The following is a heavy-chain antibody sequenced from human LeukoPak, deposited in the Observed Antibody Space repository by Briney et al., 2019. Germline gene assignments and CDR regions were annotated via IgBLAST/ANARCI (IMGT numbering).Heavy chain of an antibody. J-gene: IGHJ4*02. V-gene: IGHV1-2*02. CDR3: ARVPYCGGDCYFDY. D-gene: IGHD2-21*02. CDR1: GYIFTGYY. Sequence: ASVKVSCKASGYIFTGYYIHWVRQAPGQGLEWMGWINLNSGGTNYAQKFQGRVTMTRDTSISTAYMELRSLRSDDTAVYYCARVPYCGGDCYFDYWGQGTLVTVSS. CDR2: INLNSGGT.